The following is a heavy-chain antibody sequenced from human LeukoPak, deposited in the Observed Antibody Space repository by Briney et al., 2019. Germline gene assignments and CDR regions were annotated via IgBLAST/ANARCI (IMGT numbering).Heavy chain of an antibody. J-gene: IGHJ2*01. Sequence: ASVKVSCRASGGTFSSYAISWVRQAPGQGLEWMGRIIPILGIANYAQKLQGRVTMTTDTSTSTAYMELRSLGSDDTAVYYCARSLRYWYFDLWGRGTLVTVSS. CDR3: ARSLRYWYFDL. CDR2: IIPILGIA. D-gene: IGHD5/OR15-5a*01. CDR1: GGTFSSYA. V-gene: IGHV1-69*04.